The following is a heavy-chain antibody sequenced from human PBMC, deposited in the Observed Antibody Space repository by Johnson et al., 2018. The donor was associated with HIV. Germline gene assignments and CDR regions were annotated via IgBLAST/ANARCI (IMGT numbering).Heavy chain of an antibody. D-gene: IGHD5-18*01. Sequence: VQLVESGGGVVQPGRSLRLSGAASGFTFSSYAMHWVRQAPGKGLEWVAVISYDGSNKYYADSVKGRFTISRDNSRNMLYLQMNSLRPEDTAVYYCARDGRDLVTRGGFDVWGPGTVVTVSS. CDR2: ISYDGSNK. J-gene: IGHJ3*01. V-gene: IGHV3-30*14. CDR3: ARDGRDLVTRGGFDV. CDR1: GFTFSSYA.